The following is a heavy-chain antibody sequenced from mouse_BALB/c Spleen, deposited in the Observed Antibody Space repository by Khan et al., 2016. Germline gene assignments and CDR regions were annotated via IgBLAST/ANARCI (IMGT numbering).Heavy chain of an antibody. CDR3: ASYYGDAGGFAY. V-gene: IGHV2-6-7*01. Sequence: VQLQESGPGLVAPSQSLSITCTVSGFSLTGFSVNWVRQPPGKALEWLGMLWGDGSTDYNSALKSRLSFNRDDSKSQVFLKMTSLQTDDTARYFCASYYGDAGGFAYWGQGTLVTVSA. CDR1: GFSLTGFS. D-gene: IGHD2-13*01. J-gene: IGHJ3*01. CDR2: LWGDGST.